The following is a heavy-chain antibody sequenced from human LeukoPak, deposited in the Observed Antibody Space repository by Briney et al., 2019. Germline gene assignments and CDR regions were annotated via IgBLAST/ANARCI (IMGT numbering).Heavy chain of an antibody. CDR3: ASRTYYDFWSGYYDYYYYGMDV. CDR2: IYSGGST. J-gene: IGHJ6*02. D-gene: IGHD3-3*01. CDR1: GFTVSSNY. V-gene: IGHV3-53*01. Sequence: GGSLRLSCAASGFTVSSNYMSWVRQAPGKGLEWVSVIYSGGSTYYADSVKGRFTISRDNSKNTLYLQMNSLRAEDTAVYYCASRTYYDFWSGYYDYYYYGMDVWGQGTTVTVSS.